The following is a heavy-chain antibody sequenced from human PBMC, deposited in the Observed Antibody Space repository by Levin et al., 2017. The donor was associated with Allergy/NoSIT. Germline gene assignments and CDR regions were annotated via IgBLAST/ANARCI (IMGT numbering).Heavy chain of an antibody. CDR3: AREETAAAGLEEAFDI. J-gene: IGHJ3*02. CDR2: ISYDGSNK. D-gene: IGHD6-13*01. Sequence: GGSLRLSCAASGFTFSSYAMHWVRQAPGKGLEWVAVISYDGSNKYYADSVKGRFTISRDNSKNTLYLQMNSLRAEDTAVYYCAREETAAAGLEEAFDIWGQGTMVTVSS. CDR1: GFTFSSYA. V-gene: IGHV3-30-3*01.